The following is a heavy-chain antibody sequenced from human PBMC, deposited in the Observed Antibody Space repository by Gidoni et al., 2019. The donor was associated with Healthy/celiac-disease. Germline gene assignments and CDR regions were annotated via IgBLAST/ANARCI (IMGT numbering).Heavy chain of an antibody. CDR2: INPSGGST. D-gene: IGHD6-6*01. Sequence: QVQLVQSGAEVKKPGASVKVSCKASGYTFTSYYMHWVRQAPGQGLEWMGIINPSGGSTSYAQKLQGRVTMTRDTSTSTVYMELSSLRSEDTAVYYCARDQAYSSSTETNYYYYYGMDVWGQGTTVTVSS. J-gene: IGHJ6*02. V-gene: IGHV1-46*04. CDR3: ARDQAYSSSTETNYYYYYGMDV. CDR1: GYTFTSYY.